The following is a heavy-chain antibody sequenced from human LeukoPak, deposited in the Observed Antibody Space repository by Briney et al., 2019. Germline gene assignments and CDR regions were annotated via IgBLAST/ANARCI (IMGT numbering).Heavy chain of an antibody. CDR2: IYYSGST. J-gene: IGHJ6*03. Sequence: SETLSLTCTVSGGSISSYYWSWIRQPPGKGLEWIGYIYYSGSTNYNPSLKSRVTISVDTSKNQFSLKLSSVTAADTAVYYCARRIAAAGTDPYYYYYYVDVWGKGTTVTVSS. CDR3: ARRIAAAGTDPYYYYYYVDV. D-gene: IGHD6-13*01. CDR1: GGSISSYY. V-gene: IGHV4-59*01.